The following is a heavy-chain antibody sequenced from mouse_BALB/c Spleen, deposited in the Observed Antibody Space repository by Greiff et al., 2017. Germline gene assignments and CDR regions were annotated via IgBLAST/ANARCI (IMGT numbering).Heavy chain of an antibody. D-gene: IGHD2-3*01. CDR1: GFTFNTYA. J-gene: IGHJ4*01. CDR2: IRSKSNNYAT. Sequence: EVMLVESGGGLVQPKGSLKLSCAASGFTFNTYAMNWVRQAPGKGLEWVARIRSKSNNYATYYADSVKDRFTISRDDSQSMLYLQMNNLKTEDTAMYYCVRHPDGYYHYYAMDYWGQGTSVTVSS. CDR3: VRHPDGYYHYYAMDY. V-gene: IGHV10-1*02.